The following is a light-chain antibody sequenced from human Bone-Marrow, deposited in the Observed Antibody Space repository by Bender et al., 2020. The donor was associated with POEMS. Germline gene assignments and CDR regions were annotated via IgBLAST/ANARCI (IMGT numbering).Light chain of an antibody. CDR3: QSYDRSLTAVV. CDR1: GAGYD. V-gene: IGLV1-40*01. CDR2: GNT. J-gene: IGLJ2*01. Sequence: GAGYDVHWYQHLRGTAPKLLIFGNTYRPSGVPGRFSGSKSGTSASLAITGLQAEDEGDYYCQSYDRSLTAVVFGGGTKLSVL.